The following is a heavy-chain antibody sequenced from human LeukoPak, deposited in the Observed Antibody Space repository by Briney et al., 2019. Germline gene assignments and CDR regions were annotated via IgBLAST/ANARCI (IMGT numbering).Heavy chain of an antibody. CDR1: GFTFSSYG. Sequence: PGGSLRLSCAASGFTFSSYGMSWVRQAPGKGLEWVSAISGSGGSTYYADSVKGRFTTSRDNSKNTLYLQMNSLRAEDTAVYYCAKVRGIVGATDLWYFDLWGRGTLVTVSS. V-gene: IGHV3-23*01. CDR2: ISGSGGST. CDR3: AKVRGIVGATDLWYFDL. J-gene: IGHJ2*01. D-gene: IGHD1-26*01.